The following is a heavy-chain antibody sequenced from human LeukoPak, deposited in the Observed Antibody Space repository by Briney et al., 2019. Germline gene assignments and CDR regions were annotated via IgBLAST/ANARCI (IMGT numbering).Heavy chain of an antibody. CDR3: ARDLDGSGNYHWFDP. D-gene: IGHD3-10*01. V-gene: IGHV3-30*03. Sequence: GGSLRLSCAASGLTFSSFGMHWVRQAPVKGLEWVAVTSFDGGNKHYADSVKGRFTISRDNSKNTLYLQMNTLRVEDTAVYYCARDLDGSGNYHWFDPWGQGALVTVSS. CDR1: GLTFSSFG. CDR2: TSFDGGNK. J-gene: IGHJ5*02.